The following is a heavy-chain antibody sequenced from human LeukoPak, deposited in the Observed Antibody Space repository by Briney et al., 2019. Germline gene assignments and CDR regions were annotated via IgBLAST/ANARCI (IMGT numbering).Heavy chain of an antibody. CDR1: GYTFTSYG. Sequence: GASVKVSCKASGYTFTSYGISWVRQAPGQGLEWMGWISAYNGNTNYAQKLQGRVTMTTDTSTGTAYMELRSLRSDDTAVYYCARDEVGVGIAAGYGMDVWGQGTTVTVSS. CDR3: ARDEVGVGIAAGYGMDV. CDR2: ISAYNGNT. D-gene: IGHD6-13*01. J-gene: IGHJ6*02. V-gene: IGHV1-18*01.